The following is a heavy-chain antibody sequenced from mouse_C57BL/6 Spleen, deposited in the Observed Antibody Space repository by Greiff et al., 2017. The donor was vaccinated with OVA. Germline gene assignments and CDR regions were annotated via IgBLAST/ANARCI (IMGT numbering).Heavy chain of an antibody. Sequence: VQLQQSGPELVKPGASVKISCKASGYTFTDYYMNWVKQSHGKSLEWIGDINPNNGGTSYNQKFKGKATLTVDKSSSTAYMELRSLTSEDSAVYYCARGPIYYYGSSPYYAMDYWGQGTSVTVSS. D-gene: IGHD1-1*01. CDR2: INPNNGGT. CDR3: ARGPIYYYGSSPYYAMDY. CDR1: GYTFTDYY. J-gene: IGHJ4*01. V-gene: IGHV1-26*01.